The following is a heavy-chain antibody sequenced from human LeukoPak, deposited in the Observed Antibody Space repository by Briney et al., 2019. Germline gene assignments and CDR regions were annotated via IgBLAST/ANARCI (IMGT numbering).Heavy chain of an antibody. CDR1: GYTFTGYY. Sequence: ASVKVSCKASGYTFTGYYMHWVRQAPGQGLEWMGWINPNSGGTNYAQKFQGRVTMTRDTSISTAYMELSRLRSDDTAVYYCARDLKGGGAFDIWGQGTMVTVSS. CDR2: INPNSGGT. D-gene: IGHD3-16*01. J-gene: IGHJ3*02. CDR3: ARDLKGGGAFDI. V-gene: IGHV1-2*02.